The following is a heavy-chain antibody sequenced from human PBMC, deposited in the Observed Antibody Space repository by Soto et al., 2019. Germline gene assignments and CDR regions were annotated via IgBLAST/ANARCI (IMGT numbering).Heavy chain of an antibody. Sequence: SLNCGGSGGSISSRGYGGSWSRERPGKGLEWIGYIYHSGSTYYNPSLKSRVTISVDRSKNQFSLKLSSVTAADTAVYYCARLTELLWFGELLNWFDPWGQGTLVTVSS. CDR3: ARLTELLWFGELLNWFDP. D-gene: IGHD3-10*01. V-gene: IGHV4-30-2*01. J-gene: IGHJ5*02. CDR2: IYHSGST. CDR1: GGSISSRGYG.